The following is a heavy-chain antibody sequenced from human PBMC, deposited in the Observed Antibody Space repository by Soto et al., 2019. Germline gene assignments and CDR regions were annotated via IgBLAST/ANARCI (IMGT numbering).Heavy chain of an antibody. D-gene: IGHD6-13*01. V-gene: IGHV1-69*13. CDR1: GGTFSSYA. CDR2: IIPIFGTA. J-gene: IGHJ6*02. CDR3: ARGRSSGDYYYYGMDV. Sequence: SVKVSCKASGGTFSSYAISWVRQAPGQGLERMGGIIPIFGTANYAQKFQGRVTITADESTSTAYMELSSLRSEDTAVYYCARGRSSGDYYYYGMDVWGQGTTVTVSS.